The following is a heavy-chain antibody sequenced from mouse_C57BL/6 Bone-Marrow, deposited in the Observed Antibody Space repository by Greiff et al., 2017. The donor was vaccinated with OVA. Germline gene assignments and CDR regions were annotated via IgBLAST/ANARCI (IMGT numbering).Heavy chain of an antibody. J-gene: IGHJ2*01. Sequence: VQLQESGAELVRPGTSVKVSCKASGYAFTNYLIEWVKQRPGQGLEWIGVINPGSGGTNYNEKFKGKATLTADKSSSTAYMQLSSLTSEDSAVYFCARRDWDYFDDWGQGTTLTVSS. CDR3: ARRDWDYFDD. CDR1: GYAFTNYL. CDR2: INPGSGGT. D-gene: IGHD4-1*01. V-gene: IGHV1-54*01.